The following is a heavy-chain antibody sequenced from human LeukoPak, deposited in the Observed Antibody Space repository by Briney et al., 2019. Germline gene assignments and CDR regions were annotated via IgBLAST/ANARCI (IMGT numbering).Heavy chain of an antibody. CDR1: GFTFSSYG. J-gene: IGHJ4*02. D-gene: IGHD4-17*01. V-gene: IGHV3-23*01. CDR2: ISGSGGST. CDR3: AKARSTVTTTGGGFDY. Sequence: HAGGSLRLSCAASGFTFSSYGMSWVRQAPGKGLEWVSAISGSGGSTYYADSVKGRFTISRDNSKNTLYLQMNSLRAEDTAVYYCAKARSTVTTTGGGFDYWGQGTLVTVSS.